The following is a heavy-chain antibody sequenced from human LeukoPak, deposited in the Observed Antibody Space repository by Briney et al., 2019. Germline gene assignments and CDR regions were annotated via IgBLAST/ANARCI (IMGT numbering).Heavy chain of an antibody. Sequence: ASVMVSCXXSGYTFTAXXXXXXXXAPGQXXXXXXXXXXYNGNTNYVQKLQGXVTMTTDTSTSTAYMELRSLRSEDTAVYYCARVDYGDYSGGRFDAFDFWGQGTLVTVSS. CDR1: GYTFTAXX. V-gene: IGHV1-18*01. CDR3: ARVDYGDYSGGRFDAFDF. J-gene: IGHJ3*01. D-gene: IGHD4-17*01. CDR2: XXXYNGNT.